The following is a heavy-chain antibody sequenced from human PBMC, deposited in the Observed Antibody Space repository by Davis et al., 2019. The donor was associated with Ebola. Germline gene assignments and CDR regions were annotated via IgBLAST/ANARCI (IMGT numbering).Heavy chain of an antibody. Sequence: PGGSLRLSCSASGFTFSNFGIHWVRQAPGKGLEWVAVISYDGSNKYYADSVKGRFTISRDNSKNTLYLQMNSLRAEDTAVYYCAKDHGSGTYFDYWGQGTLVTVSS. CDR2: ISYDGSNK. D-gene: IGHD2-15*01. CDR3: AKDHGSGTYFDY. V-gene: IGHV3-30*18. CDR1: GFTFSNFG. J-gene: IGHJ4*02.